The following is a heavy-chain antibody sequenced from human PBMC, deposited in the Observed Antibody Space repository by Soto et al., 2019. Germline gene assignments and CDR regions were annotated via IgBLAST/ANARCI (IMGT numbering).Heavy chain of an antibody. CDR3: ARGYVSSGYLYY. Sequence: GGSLRLSCAASGFTFSSYAMHWVRQAPGKGLEWVAVISYDGSNKYYADSVKGRFTISRDNSKNTLYLQMNSLRAEDTAVYYCARGYVSSGYLYYWGQGTLVTVSS. J-gene: IGHJ4*02. V-gene: IGHV3-30*04. CDR1: GFTFSSYA. CDR2: ISYDGSNK. D-gene: IGHD3-22*01.